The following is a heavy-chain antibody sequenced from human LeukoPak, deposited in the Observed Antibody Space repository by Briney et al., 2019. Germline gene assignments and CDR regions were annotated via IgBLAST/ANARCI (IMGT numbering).Heavy chain of an antibody. CDR1: GGSVSSSSYY. CDR2: IYYSGST. J-gene: IGHJ4*02. V-gene: IGHV4-39*01. CDR3: ASSGTGITMIVVG. Sequence: SETLSLTCTVSGGSVSSSSYYWGWIRQPPGKGLEWIGSIYYSGSTYYNPSLKSRVTISVDTSKNQFSLKLSSVTAADTAVYYCASSGTGITMIVVGWGQGTLVTVSS. D-gene: IGHD3-22*01.